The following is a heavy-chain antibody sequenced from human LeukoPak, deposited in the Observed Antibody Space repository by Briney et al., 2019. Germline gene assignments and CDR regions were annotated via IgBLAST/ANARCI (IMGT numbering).Heavy chain of an antibody. V-gene: IGHV3-66*01. CDR3: ARDACYYDSSGYYPSRHFDY. Sequence: GGSLRLSCAASGFTVSSNYMSWVRQAPGKGLEWVSVIYSGGSTYYADSVKGRFTISRDNSKNTLYLQMNSLRAEDTAVYYCARDACYYDSSGYYPSRHFDYWGQGTLVTVSS. CDR2: IYSGGST. CDR1: GFTVSSNY. D-gene: IGHD3-22*01. J-gene: IGHJ4*02.